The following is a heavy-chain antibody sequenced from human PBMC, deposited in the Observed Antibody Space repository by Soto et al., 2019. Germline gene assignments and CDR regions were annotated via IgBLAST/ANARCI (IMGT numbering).Heavy chain of an antibody. CDR2: IKQDGSER. CDR3: TRVSNDYGDYGHDF. V-gene: IGHV3-7*01. J-gene: IGHJ4*02. CDR1: GFAFSSYW. Sequence: AGGSLRLSCAASGFAFSSYWMSWVRQAPGKGLEWVASIKQDGSERYYVDSVKGRFTISRDNAQKSLYLQMKSLRAEDTAVYYCTRVSNDYGDYGHDFWGQGTLVTVSS. D-gene: IGHD4-17*01.